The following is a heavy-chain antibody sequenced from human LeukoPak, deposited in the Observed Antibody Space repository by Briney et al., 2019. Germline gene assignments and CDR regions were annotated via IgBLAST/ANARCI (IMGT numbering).Heavy chain of an antibody. CDR1: GGSISSSSYY. Sequence: SETLSLTCTVSGGSISSSSYYWGWIRQPPGKGLEWIGSIYYSGGTYYNPSLKSRATISVDTSKNQFSLKLSSVTAADTAVYYCARDRISDAFDIWGQGTMVTVSS. CDR2: IYYSGGT. J-gene: IGHJ3*02. CDR3: ARDRISDAFDI. V-gene: IGHV4-39*07.